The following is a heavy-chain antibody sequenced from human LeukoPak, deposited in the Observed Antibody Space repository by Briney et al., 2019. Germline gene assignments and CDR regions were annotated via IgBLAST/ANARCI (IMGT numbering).Heavy chain of an antibody. CDR1: GFTFSSFE. Sequence: GGSLRLSCAATGFTFSSFEMNWVRQAPGKGLEWLSYISNSGGTIYYADSVEGRFTISRDNAKNSLYLQMNSLRADDTAVYYCAREGNGVQRVLSCDSWGQGILVTVSS. CDR3: AREGNGVQRVLSCDS. V-gene: IGHV3-48*03. D-gene: IGHD3-10*01. J-gene: IGHJ4*02. CDR2: ISNSGGTI.